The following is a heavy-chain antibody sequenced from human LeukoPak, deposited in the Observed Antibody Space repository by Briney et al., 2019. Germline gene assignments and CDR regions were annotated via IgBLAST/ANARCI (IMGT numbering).Heavy chain of an antibody. J-gene: IGHJ5*02. Sequence: GGSLRLSCAASGFTFSSYWMYWVRHATGKGGAWFARINSDGLLSPYPDSVERRFTISRDNAKNTLLLQMNSLSAQDTAVYYCGRVNGDSSWVDPWGQGTLVTVSS. CDR1: GFTFSSYW. CDR3: GRVNGDSSWVDP. V-gene: IGHV3-74*01. D-gene: IGHD3-10*01. CDR2: INSDGLLS.